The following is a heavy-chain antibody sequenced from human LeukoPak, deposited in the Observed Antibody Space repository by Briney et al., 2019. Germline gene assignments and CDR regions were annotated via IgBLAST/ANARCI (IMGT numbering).Heavy chain of an antibody. CDR1: GFTFSSYG. Sequence: PGWSLRLSCAASGFTFSSYGMHWVRQAPGKGLEWVAVISNDGSNKYYADSVKGRFTISRDNSKNTLYLQMNSLRAEDTAVYYCAKAGYSSSWYVDYWGQGTLVLVSS. V-gene: IGHV3-30*18. CDR2: ISNDGSNK. D-gene: IGHD6-13*01. CDR3: AKAGYSSSWYVDY. J-gene: IGHJ4*02.